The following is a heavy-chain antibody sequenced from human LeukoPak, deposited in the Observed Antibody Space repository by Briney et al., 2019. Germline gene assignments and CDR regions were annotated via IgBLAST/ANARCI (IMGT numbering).Heavy chain of an antibody. J-gene: IGHJ4*02. V-gene: IGHV4-39*07. CDR1: GLTFSNFGM. D-gene: IGHD3-16*01. Sequence: TLRLSCVASGLTFSNFGMSWVRQAPGKGLEWIGSIYYSGSTYYNPSLKSRVTISVDTSKNQFSLKLSSVTAADTAVYYCASFMITFGGAPAFDFDYWGQGTLVTVSS. CDR3: ASFMITFGGAPAFDFDY. CDR2: IYYSGST.